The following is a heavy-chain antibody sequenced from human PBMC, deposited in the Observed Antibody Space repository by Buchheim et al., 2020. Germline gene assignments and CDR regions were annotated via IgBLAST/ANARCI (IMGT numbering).Heavy chain of an antibody. CDR1: GFTFSSYW. D-gene: IGHD3-22*01. CDR2: IKQDGSGK. V-gene: IGHV3-7*01. Sequence: VQLVESGGGLVQPGGSLRLSCAASGFTFSSYWMSWVRQAPGKGLEWVANIKQDGSGKYYVDSVKGRFTISRDNAKNSLYLKINRLRAKDTAVDYCARDRTWYYYDSSGYSQVVWGQGTL. CDR3: ARDRTWYYYDSSGYSQVV. J-gene: IGHJ4*02.